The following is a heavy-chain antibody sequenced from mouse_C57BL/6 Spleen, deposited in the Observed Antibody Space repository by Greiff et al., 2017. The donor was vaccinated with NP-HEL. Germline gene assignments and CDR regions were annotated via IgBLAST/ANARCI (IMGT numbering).Heavy chain of an antibody. Sequence: VQLQQSGAELVRPGASVTLSCKASGYTFTDYEMHWVKQTPVHGLEWIGAIDPETGGTAYNQKFKGKAILTADKSSSTAYMELRSLTSEDSAVYYCTRGSSGPYYFDYWGQGTTLTVSS. D-gene: IGHD3-2*02. CDR3: TRGSSGPYYFDY. V-gene: IGHV1-15*01. CDR1: GYTFTDYE. CDR2: IDPETGGT. J-gene: IGHJ2*01.